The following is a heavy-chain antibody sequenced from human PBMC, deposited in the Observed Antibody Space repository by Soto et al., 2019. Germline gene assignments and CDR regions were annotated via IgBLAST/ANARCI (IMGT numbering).Heavy chain of an antibody. V-gene: IGHV4-30-4*01. J-gene: IGHJ6*02. CDR2: IYYSGST. Sequence: SETLSLTCTVSGGSISSGDYYWSWIRQPPGKGLEWIGYIYYSGSTYYNPSLKSRVTISVDTSKNQFSLKLSSVTAADTAVYYCARVAGELYEPHYYYGMDVWGQGTTVT. D-gene: IGHD3-10*01. CDR1: GGSISSGDYY. CDR3: ARVAGELYEPHYYYGMDV.